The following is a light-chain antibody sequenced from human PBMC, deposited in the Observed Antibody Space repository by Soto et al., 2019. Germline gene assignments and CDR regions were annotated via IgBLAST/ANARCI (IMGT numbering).Light chain of an antibody. CDR3: QQRSNCPLT. J-gene: IGKJ4*01. CDR2: DAS. CDR1: QSVSSY. V-gene: IGKV3-11*01. Sequence: EIVLTQSPATLSLSPGERATLSCRASQSVSSYLAWYQQKPGQAPRLLIYDASNRAAGIPARFSGSGSGTDFTLTISSIEPEAFAVYYCQQRSNCPLTFGGGTKVDXK.